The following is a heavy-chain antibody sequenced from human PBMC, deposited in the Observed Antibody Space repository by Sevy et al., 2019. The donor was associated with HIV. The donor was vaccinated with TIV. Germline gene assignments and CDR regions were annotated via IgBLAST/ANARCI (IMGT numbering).Heavy chain of an antibody. D-gene: IGHD3-10*01. J-gene: IGHJ3*02. CDR1: GFTFSTYT. CDR3: ARPYGSGSWEAFDI. V-gene: IGHV3-21*01. Sequence: GGSLRLSCAASGFTFSTYTMNWVRQAPGKGLEWVASISSSSNYIYYADSVKGRFTISRDNAKNSLYLQMKSLRAEDTAVYYCARPYGSGSWEAFDIWGQGTMVTVSS. CDR2: ISSSSNYI.